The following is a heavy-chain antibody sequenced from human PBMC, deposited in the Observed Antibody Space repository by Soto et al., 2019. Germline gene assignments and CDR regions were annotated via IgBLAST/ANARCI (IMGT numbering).Heavy chain of an antibody. Sequence: SETLSLTCAVYGGSFSGYYWSWLRQPPGKGLEWIGEINHSGSTNYNPSLKSRVTISVDTSKNQFSLKLSSVTAADTAVYYCAHFTSELWHPSNWFDPLGQGTLVTVSS. J-gene: IGHJ5*02. V-gene: IGHV4-34*01. CDR3: AHFTSELWHPSNWFDP. CDR1: GGSFSGYY. D-gene: IGHD5-18*01. CDR2: INHSGST.